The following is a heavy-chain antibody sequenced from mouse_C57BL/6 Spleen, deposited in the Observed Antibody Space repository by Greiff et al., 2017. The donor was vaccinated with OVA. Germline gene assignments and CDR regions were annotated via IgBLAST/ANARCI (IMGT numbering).Heavy chain of an antibody. Sequence: VQLQQSGAELVRPGASVKLSCTASGFNIKDYYMHWVKQRPEQGLEWIGRIDPEDGDTEYAPKFQGKATMTADTSSNTAYLQLSSLTSEDTAVYYCTTNYYGSSDFGYWGQGTTLTVSS. CDR1: GFNIKDYY. CDR3: TTNYYGSSDFGY. CDR2: IDPEDGDT. V-gene: IGHV14-1*01. D-gene: IGHD1-1*01. J-gene: IGHJ2*01.